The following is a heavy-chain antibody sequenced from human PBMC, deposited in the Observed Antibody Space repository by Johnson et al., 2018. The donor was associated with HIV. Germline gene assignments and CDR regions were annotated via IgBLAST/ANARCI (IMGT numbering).Heavy chain of an antibody. CDR1: GFTFSSYA. D-gene: IGHD1-14*01. CDR3: VTRDPTHRPGAFDI. CDR2: LSYDGSNK. V-gene: IGHV3-30-3*01. J-gene: IGHJ3*02. Sequence: QVQLVESGGDVVQPGRSLRLSCTASGFTFSSYALHWVRQAPGKGLEWVAVLSYDGSNKFYADSVKGRFTISRDNSKNTLYLQMNSLRAEDTAVYYCVTRDPTHRPGAFDIWGQGTMVTVSS.